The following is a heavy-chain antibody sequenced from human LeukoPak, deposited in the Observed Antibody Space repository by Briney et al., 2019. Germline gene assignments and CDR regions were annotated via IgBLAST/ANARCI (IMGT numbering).Heavy chain of an antibody. D-gene: IGHD3-10*01. CDR3: ARETSGHHDY. CDR1: GFTFSSYE. CDR2: IWYDGNNK. J-gene: IGHJ4*02. Sequence: PGGSLRLSCAASGFTFSSYEMNWVRQAPGKGLDWVAVIWYDGNNKYYADSVKGRFTISRDNSKNTLYLQMNSLRAEDTAVYYCARETSGHHDYWGQGTLVTVSS. V-gene: IGHV3-33*08.